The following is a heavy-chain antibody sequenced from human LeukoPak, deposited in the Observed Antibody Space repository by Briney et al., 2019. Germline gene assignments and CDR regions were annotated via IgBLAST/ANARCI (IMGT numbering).Heavy chain of an antibody. J-gene: IGHJ6*03. CDR1: GGSISSSSYY. CDR2: IYYSGST. V-gene: IGHV4-39*01. Sequence: PSETLSLTCTVSGGSISSSSYYWGWISQPPGKGLAWIGSIYYSGSTYYNPSLKSRVTISVDTSKNQFSLKLSSVTAADTAVYYCARVVRHIVVVPAAILYSYYYYMDVWGKGTTVTVSS. CDR3: ARVVRHIVVVPAAILYSYYYYMDV. D-gene: IGHD2-2*01.